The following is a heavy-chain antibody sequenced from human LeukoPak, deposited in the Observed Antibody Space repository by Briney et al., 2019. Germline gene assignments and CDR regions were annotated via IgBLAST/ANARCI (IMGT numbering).Heavy chain of an antibody. CDR1: GYTFTGYY. CDR2: INPNSGGT. J-gene: IGHJ3*02. CDR3: ARVRGFGNYVLGAFDI. Sequence: ASVKVSCKASGYTFTGYYMHWVRQAPGQGLEWMGWINPNSGGTNYAQKFQGRVTMTRDTSISTAYMGLSRLRSDDTAVYYCARVRGFGNYVLGAFDIWGQGTMVTVSS. D-gene: IGHD4-11*01. V-gene: IGHV1-2*02.